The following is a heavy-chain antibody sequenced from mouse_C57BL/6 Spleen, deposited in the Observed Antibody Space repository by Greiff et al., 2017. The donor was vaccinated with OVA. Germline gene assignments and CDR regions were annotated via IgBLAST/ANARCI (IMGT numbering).Heavy chain of an antibody. CDR3: ARRSSTMVTSWFAY. Sequence: VQLQQSGPELVKPGASVKISCKASGYTFTDYYMNWVKQSHGKSLEWIGDINPNNGGTSYNQKFKGKATLTVDKSSSTAYMEHRSLTSEYSAVYYCARRSSTMVTSWFAYWGQGTLVTVSA. D-gene: IGHD2-2*01. CDR1: GYTFTDYY. CDR2: INPNNGGT. J-gene: IGHJ3*01. V-gene: IGHV1-26*01.